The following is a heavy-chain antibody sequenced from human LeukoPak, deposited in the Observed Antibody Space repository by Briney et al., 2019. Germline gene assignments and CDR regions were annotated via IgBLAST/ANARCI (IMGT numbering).Heavy chain of an antibody. CDR3: ARDFKMGYYDSSGYGPGDY. D-gene: IGHD3-22*01. J-gene: IGHJ4*02. CDR2: ISISSNYI. V-gene: IGHV3-21*04. Sequence: GGSLRLSCAASGFTFSRYSMNWVRQAPGKGLEWVSSISISSNYIYYPDSLKGRFTISRDNAKNSLYLQMNSLRAEDTAVYYCARDFKMGYYDSSGYGPGDYWGQGTLVTVSS. CDR1: GFTFSRYS.